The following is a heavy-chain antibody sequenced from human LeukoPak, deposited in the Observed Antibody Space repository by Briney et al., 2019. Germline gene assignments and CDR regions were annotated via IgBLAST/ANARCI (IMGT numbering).Heavy chain of an antibody. CDR3: ARGSCSGGSCYLGY. V-gene: IGHV4-34*01. CDR1: GGSFSGYY. D-gene: IGHD2-15*01. CDR2: INHSGST. Sequence: PSETLSLTCAVHGGSFSGYYWNWIRQLPGKGLEWIGEINHSGSTNYNPSLKSRVTISVDTSKNQFSLKLSSVTAADTAVYYCARGSCSGGSCYLGYWGQGTLVTVSS. J-gene: IGHJ4*02.